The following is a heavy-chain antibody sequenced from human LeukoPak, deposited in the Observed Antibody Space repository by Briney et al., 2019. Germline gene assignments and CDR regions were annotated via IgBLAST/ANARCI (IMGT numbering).Heavy chain of an antibody. CDR3: ARDLRQEAPFDY. Sequence: ASVKVSCKASGYIFSHFYMHWVRQAPGQGLEWMGIINPSGDSTNYAQKFQGGVTMTRDTSTNTLYMELSSLRSEDTAVYYCARDLRQEAPFDYWGQGTLVTVSS. J-gene: IGHJ4*02. CDR2: INPSGDST. V-gene: IGHV1-46*01. CDR1: GYIFSHFY.